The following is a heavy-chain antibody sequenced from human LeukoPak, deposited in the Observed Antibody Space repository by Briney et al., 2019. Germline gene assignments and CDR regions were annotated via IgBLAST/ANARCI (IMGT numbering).Heavy chain of an antibody. CDR3: ARVHYSGSYYRAFDI. CDR1: GYTFTSYY. V-gene: IGHV1-46*04. D-gene: IGHD1-26*01. CDR2: INPNGGAT. Sequence: ASVKVSCKASGYTFTSYYMHCVRQAPGQGLEWMGVINPNGGATAYAQRLQGRVTMTRDTSTSTVYMELSSLRSEDTAVYYCARVHYSGSYYRAFDIWGQGTMVTVSS. J-gene: IGHJ3*02.